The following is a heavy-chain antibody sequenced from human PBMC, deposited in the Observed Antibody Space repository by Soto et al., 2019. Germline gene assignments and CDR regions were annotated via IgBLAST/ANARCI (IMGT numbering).Heavy chain of an antibody. CDR2: MNPDSAKT. CDR3: ARAPDYGDFGRWFDP. V-gene: IGHV1-8*01. CDR1: GYTFTHFD. D-gene: IGHD4-17*01. Sequence: QVQLVQSGAEVRKPGASVKVSCKASGYTFTHFDINWVRQAPGHGLEWMGWMNPDSAKTAYAEKFRGRVTMTRNTSMSTAYMELTSLTSEDTAVYYCARAPDYGDFGRWFDPWGQGTQVIVSS. J-gene: IGHJ5*02.